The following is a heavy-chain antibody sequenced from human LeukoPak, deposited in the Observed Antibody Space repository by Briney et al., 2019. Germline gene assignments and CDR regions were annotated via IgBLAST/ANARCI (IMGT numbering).Heavy chain of an antibody. J-gene: IGHJ4*02. Sequence: GGSLRLSCAASGFTFTTYSMNWVRQAPGKGLEWVSYISSSSTIYYADSVKGRFTISRDNAKNSLYLQMNSLRAEDTAVYYCARRPRRDGYNWGFDYWGQGTLVTVSS. V-gene: IGHV3-48*01. CDR2: ISSSSTI. CDR1: GFTFTTYS. D-gene: IGHD5-24*01. CDR3: ARRPRRDGYNWGFDY.